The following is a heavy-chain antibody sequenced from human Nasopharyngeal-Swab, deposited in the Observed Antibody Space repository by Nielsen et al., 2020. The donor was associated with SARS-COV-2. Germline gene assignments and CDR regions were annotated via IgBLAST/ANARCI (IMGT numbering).Heavy chain of an antibody. V-gene: IGHV3-23*01. CDR1: GFTSSSYA. CDR3: AKFSIGLGYD. Sequence: GESLKISCAASGFTSSSYAMSWVRQAPGKGLEWVSAISGSGGSTYYADSVNGRFTISRDNSKNTLYLQMNSLRAEDTAVYYCAKFSIGLGYDWGQGTMVTVSS. J-gene: IGHJ4*02. CDR2: ISGSGGST. D-gene: IGHD3-16*01.